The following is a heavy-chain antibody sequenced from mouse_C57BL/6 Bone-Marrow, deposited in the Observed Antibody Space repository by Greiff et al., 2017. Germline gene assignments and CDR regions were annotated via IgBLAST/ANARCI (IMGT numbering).Heavy chain of an antibody. CDR2: LLPGSGSP. CDR1: GYTFTGSW. CDR3: ARNNYYGSSPLAD. D-gene: IGHD1-1*01. J-gene: IGHJ3*01. V-gene: IGHV1-9*01. Sequence: QVQLQQSGAELMKPGASVKLSCKATGYTFTGSWIEWVKQRPGHGLEWIGELLPGSGSPNYNEKFKGKATFTADTSSNTAYMRLSRLTTEDSAIYDCARNNYYGSSPLADWGKGTLVTVSA.